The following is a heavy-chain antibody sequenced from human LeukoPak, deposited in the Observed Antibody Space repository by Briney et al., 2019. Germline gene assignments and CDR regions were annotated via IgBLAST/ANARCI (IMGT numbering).Heavy chain of an antibody. CDR3: ARYGGSGWVIDN. V-gene: IGHV4-59*08. J-gene: IGHJ4*02. D-gene: IGHD6-19*01. CDR2: IYYTGAT. CDR1: GGSSSSYY. Sequence: SETLTLTCTVSGGSSSSYYWTWIRQPPGKVLEWIGYIYYTGATSYNPSLKSRVTISVDTSKKQFSLKLTSVTAADTAVYYCARYGGSGWVIDNWGQGTLVTVSS.